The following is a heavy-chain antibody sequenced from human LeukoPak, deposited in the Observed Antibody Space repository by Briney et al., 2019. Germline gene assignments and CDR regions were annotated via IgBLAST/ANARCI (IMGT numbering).Heavy chain of an antibody. Sequence: GGSLRLSCPVSGFTFSSYAMSWVPQAPGRGLEWFSVISTSGESAYYADSVKGRFTISRDNSKNTLYLQMNSLRAEDTAVYYCAKDRGSGYHYFDYWGQGTLVTVSS. CDR2: ISTSGESA. V-gene: IGHV3-23*01. CDR1: GFTFSSYA. D-gene: IGHD3-22*01. J-gene: IGHJ4*02. CDR3: AKDRGSGYHYFDY.